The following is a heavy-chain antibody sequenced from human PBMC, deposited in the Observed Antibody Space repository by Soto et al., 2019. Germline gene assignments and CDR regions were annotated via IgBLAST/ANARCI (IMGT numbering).Heavy chain of an antibody. V-gene: IGHV1-69*01. CDR2: IIPIFGTA. D-gene: IGHD3-10*01. J-gene: IGHJ5*02. Sequence: QVQLVQSGAEVKKPGSSVKVSCKASGGTFSSYAISWVRQAPGQGLEWMGGIIPIFGTANYAQKFQGRVTISADESTSTAYMELSSLRSEDTAVYYCARGGPYYGSGRPGNNWFDPWGQGTLVTVSS. CDR3: ARGGPYYGSGRPGNNWFDP. CDR1: GGTFSSYA.